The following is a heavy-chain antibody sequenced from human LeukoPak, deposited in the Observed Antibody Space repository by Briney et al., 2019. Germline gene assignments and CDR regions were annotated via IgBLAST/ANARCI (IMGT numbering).Heavy chain of an antibody. Sequence: GGSLRLSCAASGFTFSSYGMSWVRQAPGEGLEWVANIKQDESEKYYVDSVKGRFTISRDNAKSSLYLQMNSLRAEDTAVYYCARNPGRKFDFWGQGALVTVSS. D-gene: IGHD3-10*01. CDR2: IKQDESEK. CDR3: ARNPGRKFDF. CDR1: GFTFSSYG. V-gene: IGHV3-7*01. J-gene: IGHJ4*02.